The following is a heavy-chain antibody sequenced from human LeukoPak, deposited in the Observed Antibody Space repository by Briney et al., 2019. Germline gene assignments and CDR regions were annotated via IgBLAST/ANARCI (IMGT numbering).Heavy chain of an antibody. V-gene: IGHV3-23*01. CDR3: AEEGENYAFDI. J-gene: IGHJ3*02. CDR2: ISGNGGRT. CDR1: GFTFSNYA. Sequence: PGGALRLSCAASGFTFSNYAMTWVRQAPGKGLEGVSAISGNGGRTYYADSVKGRFTISRDNSKNTLYLQMNSLRAEDTAIYYCAEEGENYAFDIWGQGTMVTVS. D-gene: IGHD2-21*01.